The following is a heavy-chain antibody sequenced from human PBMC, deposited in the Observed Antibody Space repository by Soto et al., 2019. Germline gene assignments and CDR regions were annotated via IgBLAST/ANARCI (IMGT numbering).Heavy chain of an antibody. CDR2: TSYDGTNK. CDR3: AKDQGYSSGWFHPSCHYYYGMDA. D-gene: IGHD6-13*01. J-gene: IGHJ6*02. CDR1: GFTFSSYG. Sequence: QVQLVESGGGVVEPGRSLRLSCAASGFTFSSYGMHWVRQAPGKGLEWVAVTSYDGTNKYYADSVKGRFTISRDNSKNTLYLQMHSLRAEDTAVYYSAKDQGYSSGWFHPSCHYYYGMDAWGQGTTVTVSS. V-gene: IGHV3-30*18.